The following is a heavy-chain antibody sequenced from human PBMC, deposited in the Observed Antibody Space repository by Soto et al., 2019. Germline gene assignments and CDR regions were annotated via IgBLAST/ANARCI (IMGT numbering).Heavy chain of an antibody. J-gene: IGHJ4*01. Sequence: GGSLILSCAASGFTFSSYGMHWVRQAPGKGLEWVAVISYDGSNKYYADSVKCRFTISRDNSKNTLYLQMNSLRAEDTAVYYCAKDTGLRQWLGYFDYWGQGTMVTVSS. CDR3: AKDTGLRQWLGYFDY. D-gene: IGHD6-19*01. CDR1: GFTFSSYG. V-gene: IGHV3-30*18. CDR2: ISYDGSNK.